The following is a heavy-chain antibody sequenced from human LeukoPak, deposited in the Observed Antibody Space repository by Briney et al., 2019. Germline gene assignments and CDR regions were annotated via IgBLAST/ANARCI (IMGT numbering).Heavy chain of an antibody. V-gene: IGHV3-66*01. D-gene: IGHD2-8*01. CDR1: GFTVSSNY. Sequence: GGSLRLSCAASGFTVSSNYMSWVRQAPGKGLEWVSVIYSGGSTYYADSVKGRFTISRDNSKNTLYLQMNSLRAEDTAVYYCARNQRTSYYYYGMDVWGKGTTVTVSS. J-gene: IGHJ6*04. CDR2: IYSGGST. CDR3: ARNQRTSYYYYGMDV.